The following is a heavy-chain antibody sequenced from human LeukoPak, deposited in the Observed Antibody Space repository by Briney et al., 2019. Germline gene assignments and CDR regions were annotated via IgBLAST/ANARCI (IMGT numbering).Heavy chain of an antibody. CDR2: ISGSGGST. J-gene: IGHJ6*02. Sequence: PGGSLRLSCAASGFTFSSYAMSWVRQAPGKGLEWVSAISGSGGSTYYADSVKGRFTISRDNSKNTLYLQMNSLRAEDTAVYYCARGYCSSTSCYRYYYGMDVWGQGTTVTVSS. CDR3: ARGYCSSTSCYRYYYGMDV. CDR1: GFTFSSYA. V-gene: IGHV3-23*01. D-gene: IGHD2-2*01.